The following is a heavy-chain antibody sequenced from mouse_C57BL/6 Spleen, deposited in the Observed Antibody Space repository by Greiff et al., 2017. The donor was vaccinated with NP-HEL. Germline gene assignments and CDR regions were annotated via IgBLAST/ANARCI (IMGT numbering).Heavy chain of an antibody. D-gene: IGHD1-1*02. V-gene: IGHV5-12*01. J-gene: IGHJ1*03. Sequence: EVKLMESGGGLVQPGGSLKLSCAASGFTFSDYYMYWVRQTPEKRLEWVAYISNGGGSTYYLDTVKGRFTISRDNAKNTLYLQMSRLKSEDTAMYYCARRENYGHWYFDVWGTGTTVTVSS. CDR2: ISNGGGST. CDR3: ARRENYGHWYFDV. CDR1: GFTFSDYY.